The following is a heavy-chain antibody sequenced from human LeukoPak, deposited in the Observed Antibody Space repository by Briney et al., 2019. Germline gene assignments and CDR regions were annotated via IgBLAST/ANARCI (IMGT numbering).Heavy chain of an antibody. CDR3: ARVWTYDSSGYYEDYFDY. D-gene: IGHD3-22*01. CDR1: GFTVSSNY. V-gene: IGHV3-53*01. CDR2: IYSGGNT. J-gene: IGHJ4*02. Sequence: PGGSLRHSCAAPGFTVSSNYMSWVRQAPRKGREWVSVIYSGGNTYSADSVKGRFTFSRDNSKNTLYLQMNSLRAEDTAVYYCARVWTYDSSGYYEDYFDYWGQGTLVTVAS.